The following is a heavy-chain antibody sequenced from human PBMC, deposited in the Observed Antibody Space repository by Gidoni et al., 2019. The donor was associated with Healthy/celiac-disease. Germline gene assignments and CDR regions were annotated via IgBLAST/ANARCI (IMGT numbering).Heavy chain of an antibody. V-gene: IGHV3-9*01. CDR1: GFTFDDYA. CDR2: ISWNSGSI. CDR3: AKDMSQLPKFMEL. D-gene: IGHD3-3*01. Sequence: EVQLVESGGGLVQPGRSLRLSCAASGFTFDDYAMHWVRQAPGKGLEWVSGISWNSGSIGYADSVKGRFTISRDNAKNSLYLQMNSLRAEDTALYYCAKDMSQLPKFMELWGQGTLVTVSS. J-gene: IGHJ4*02.